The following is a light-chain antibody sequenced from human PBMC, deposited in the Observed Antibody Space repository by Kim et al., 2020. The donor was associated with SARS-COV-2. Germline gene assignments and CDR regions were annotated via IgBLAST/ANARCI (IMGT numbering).Light chain of an antibody. CDR2: DVR. CDR1: SSDIGGYSY. CDR3: ISYRHSDIVL. V-gene: IGLV2-14*03. J-gene: IGLJ2*01. Sequence: QSITISCTGTSSDIGGYSYVSSYQLYPVKTPKLMLYDVRNRHSGVSDRFSGSKSGNTASLTISGLQAEDEADYYCISYRHSDIVLFGGGTQLTVL.